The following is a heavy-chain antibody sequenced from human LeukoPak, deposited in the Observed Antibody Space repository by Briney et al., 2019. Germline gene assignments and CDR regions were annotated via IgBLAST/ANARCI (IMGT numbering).Heavy chain of an antibody. J-gene: IGHJ4*02. CDR3: VRAWATDFDY. V-gene: IGHV3-21*01. CDR1: GFTFSSYT. Sequence: GGSLRLSCAASGFTFSSYTMNWVRQAPGKGLEWVSSISSSTSYIYYADSVKGRFTISRDNAKNSLYLQMNSLRAEDTAVYYCVRAWATDFDYWGQGTLVTVSS. D-gene: IGHD7-27*01. CDR2: ISSSTSYI.